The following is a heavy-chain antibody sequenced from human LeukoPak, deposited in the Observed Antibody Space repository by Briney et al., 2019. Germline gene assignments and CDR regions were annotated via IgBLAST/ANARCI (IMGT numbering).Heavy chain of an antibody. D-gene: IGHD2-2*01. CDR1: GGSFSGYY. CDR3: ARTSSTSPGGGYYFDY. J-gene: IGHJ4*02. V-gene: IGHV4-34*01. CDR2: INHSGST. Sequence: SETLSLTCAVYGGSFSGYYWSWIRQSPGKGLEWIGEINHSGSTNYNPSLKSRVTISVDTSKNQFSLKLSSVTAADTAVYYCARTSSTSPGGGYYFDYWGQGTLVTVSS.